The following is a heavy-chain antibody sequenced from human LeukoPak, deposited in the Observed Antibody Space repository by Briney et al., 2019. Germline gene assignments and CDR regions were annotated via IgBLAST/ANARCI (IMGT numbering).Heavy chain of an antibody. CDR1: GFTFNNYP. CDR2: MSARGAQT. J-gene: IGHJ5*02. V-gene: IGHV3-23*01. D-gene: IGHD1-1*01. Sequence: GGSLRLSCAASGFTFNNYPVSWLPQAPGKGLDWVSGMSARGAQTFYTDSVKGRFTISRDNSRNPLYLQMTGLRVEDTAVYYCSKDPVQHGNGLYWFDPWGQGTVVTVSS. CDR3: SKDPVQHGNGLYWFDP.